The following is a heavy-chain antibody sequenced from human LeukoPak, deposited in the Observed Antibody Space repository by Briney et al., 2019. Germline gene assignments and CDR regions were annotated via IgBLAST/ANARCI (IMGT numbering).Heavy chain of an antibody. CDR2: INHSGST. CDR1: GFTFSSYG. V-gene: IGHV4-34*01. D-gene: IGHD3-3*01. Sequence: GSLRLSCAASGFTFSSYGMHWVRQAPGKGLEWIGEINHSGSTNYNPSLKSRVTISVDTSKNQFSLKLSSVTAADTAVYYCARAFTYYDFWSGYLGRYFDYWGQGTLVTVSS. CDR3: ARAFTYYDFWSGYLGRYFDY. J-gene: IGHJ4*02.